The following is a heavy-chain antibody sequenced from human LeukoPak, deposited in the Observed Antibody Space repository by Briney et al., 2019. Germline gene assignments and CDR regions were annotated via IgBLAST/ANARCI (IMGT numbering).Heavy chain of an antibody. CDR3: ARAPAIGKFDY. Sequence: SGGSLRLSCAASGFTFSSYWMSWVRQAPGKGLEWVANIKQEGSEKYYVDSVKGRFTISRDNAKNSLYLQMNSLRAEDTAVYYCARAPAIGKFDYWGQGTLVTVSS. CDR1: GFTFSSYW. V-gene: IGHV3-7*01. J-gene: IGHJ4*02. D-gene: IGHD1-14*01. CDR2: IKQEGSEK.